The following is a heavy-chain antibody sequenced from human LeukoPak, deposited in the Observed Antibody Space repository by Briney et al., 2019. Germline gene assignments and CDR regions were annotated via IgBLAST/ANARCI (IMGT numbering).Heavy chain of an antibody. CDR3: ARGLPTSDAFDI. J-gene: IGHJ3*02. D-gene: IGHD1-1*01. V-gene: IGHV4-61*01. Sequence: SETLSLTCTVSGYSISSGYYWGWIRQPPGKGLEWIEYIYYSGSTNYNPSLKSRVTISVDTSKNQFSLKLSSVTAADTAVYYCARGLPTSDAFDIWGQGTVVTVSS. CDR2: IYYSGST. CDR1: GYSISSGYY.